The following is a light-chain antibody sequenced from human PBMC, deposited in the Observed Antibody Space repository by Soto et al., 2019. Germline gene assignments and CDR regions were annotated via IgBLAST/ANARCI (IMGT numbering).Light chain of an antibody. CDR3: QQYGSSPIT. J-gene: IGKJ5*01. Sequence: EIVLTQSPGTLSLSPGERATLSCRASQSVGSTYLAWYQQKPGQAPRLLIYGASSRATGIPDRFSGSGSGTDFTLAISRLEPEDFAVYYCQQYGSSPITFGQGTRLEIK. CDR2: GAS. CDR1: QSVGSTY. V-gene: IGKV3-20*01.